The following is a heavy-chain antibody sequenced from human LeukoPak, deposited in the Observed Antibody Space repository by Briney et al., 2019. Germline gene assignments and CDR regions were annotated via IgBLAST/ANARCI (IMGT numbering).Heavy chain of an antibody. D-gene: IGHD3-22*01. V-gene: IGHV3-33*01. CDR1: GFTFSSYG. Sequence: GGSLRLSCAASGFTFSSYGMHWVRQAPAKGLEWVAVIWYDGSNKYYADSVKGRFTISRDNYKNTLYLQMNSLRAEDTAVYYCARDRTYYYDSSGYFGYFDYWGLGTLVTVSS. CDR3: ARDRTYYYDSSGYFGYFDY. J-gene: IGHJ4*02. CDR2: IWYDGSNK.